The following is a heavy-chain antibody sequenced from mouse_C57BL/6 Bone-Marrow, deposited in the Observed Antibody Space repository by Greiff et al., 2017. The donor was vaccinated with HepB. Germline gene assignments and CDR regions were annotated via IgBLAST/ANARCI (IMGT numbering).Heavy chain of an antibody. CDR3: GGPTAQASYYFDY. CDR2: IHPNSGST. V-gene: IGHV1-64*01. J-gene: IGHJ2*01. D-gene: IGHD3-2*02. CDR1: GYTFTSYW. Sequence: QVQLQQPGAELVKPGASVKLSCKASGYTFTSYWMHWVKQRPGQGLEWIGMIHPNSGSTNYNEKFKSKATLTVDKSSSTAYMQLSSLTSEDSAVYYCGGPTAQASYYFDYWGQGTTLTVSS.